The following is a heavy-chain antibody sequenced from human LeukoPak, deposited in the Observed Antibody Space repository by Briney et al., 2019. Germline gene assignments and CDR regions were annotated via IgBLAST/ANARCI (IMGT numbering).Heavy chain of an antibody. J-gene: IGHJ6*03. V-gene: IGHV1-46*03. CDR1: GYTFTTYY. CDR3: ARRVYCSSASCYHYYYYMDV. Sequence: ASVKVSCKASGYTFTTYYMHWVRQAPGQGLEWMGIINPSGGSATYAQKFQGRVTMTRDTSTRTFYMELNSLRSEDTAIYYCARRVYCSSASCYHYYYYMDVWGKGTTVTVSS. CDR2: INPSGGSA. D-gene: IGHD2-2*01.